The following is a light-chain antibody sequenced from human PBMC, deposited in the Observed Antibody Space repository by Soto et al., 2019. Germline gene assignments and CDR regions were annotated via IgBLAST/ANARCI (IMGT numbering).Light chain of an antibody. J-gene: IGKJ1*01. Sequence: EIVMTQSPATLSVSPGERATLSCRASQSVSSNLAWYQQKPGQPPRLLIYGASTRATGIPARFSGSGSGTEFTLTISSLQSEDFAVYYCQQYNNWPQTFGQGTKVKIK. CDR2: GAS. V-gene: IGKV3-15*01. CDR3: QQYNNWPQT. CDR1: QSVSSN.